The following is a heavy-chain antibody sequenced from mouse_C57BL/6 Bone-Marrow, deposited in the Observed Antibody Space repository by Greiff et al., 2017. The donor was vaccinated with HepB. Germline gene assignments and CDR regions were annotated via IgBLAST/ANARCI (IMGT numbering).Heavy chain of an antibody. CDR3: ARGLGRDYFDY. Sequence: EVKLMESGGGLVKPGGSLKLSCAASGFTFSSYAMSWVRQTPEKRLEWVATISDGGSYTYYPDNVTGRFTISRDNAKNNLYLQMSHLKSEDTAMYYCARGLGRDYFDYWGQGTTLTVSS. CDR1: GFTFSSYA. D-gene: IGHD4-1*01. CDR2: ISDGGSYT. J-gene: IGHJ2*01. V-gene: IGHV5-4*03.